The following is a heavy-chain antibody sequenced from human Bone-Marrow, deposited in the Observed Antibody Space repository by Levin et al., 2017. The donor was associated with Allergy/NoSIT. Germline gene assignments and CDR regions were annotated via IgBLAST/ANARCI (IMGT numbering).Heavy chain of an antibody. CDR3: ARDRIAPREGYYGMDV. J-gene: IGHJ6*02. V-gene: IGHV3-21*01. CDR2: ISSSSSYI. D-gene: IGHD6-6*01. Sequence: GESLKISCAASGFTFSSYSMNWVRQAPGKGLEWVSSISSSSSYIYYADSVKGRFTISRDNAKNSLYLQMNSLRAEDTAVYYCARDRIAPREGYYGMDVWGQGTTVTVSS. CDR1: GFTFSSYS.